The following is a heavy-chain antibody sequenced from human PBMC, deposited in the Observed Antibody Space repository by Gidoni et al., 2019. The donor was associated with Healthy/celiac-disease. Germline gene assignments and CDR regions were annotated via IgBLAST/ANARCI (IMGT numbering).Heavy chain of an antibody. Sequence: EVQLLESGGGLVQHGGSLRLSCAASGFTVSSYAMSWVRQAPGKGLEWVSAISGSGGSTYYAASVKGRFTISRDNSKNTLYLQMNSLRAEDTAVYYCAKESGYPTGGMDVWGQGTTVTVSS. J-gene: IGHJ6*02. CDR1: GFTVSSYA. CDR3: AKESGYPTGGMDV. D-gene: IGHD3-3*01. V-gene: IGHV3-23*01. CDR2: ISGSGGST.